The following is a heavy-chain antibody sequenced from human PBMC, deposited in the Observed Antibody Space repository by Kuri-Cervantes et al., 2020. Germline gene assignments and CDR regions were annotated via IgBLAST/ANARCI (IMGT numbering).Heavy chain of an antibody. CDR3: ARRYDTGSFRLFDI. V-gene: IGHV4-39*07. CDR1: GGSISSSSYY. J-gene: IGHJ3*02. Sequence: SETLSLTCTVSGGSISSSSYYWCWIRQPPGKGLEWIGSIYYSGSTYYNPSLKSRVTISVDTSKNQFSLRLSSVTAADTAVYFCARRYDTGSFRLFDIWGQGTMVTVSS. CDR2: IYYSGST. D-gene: IGHD3-22*01.